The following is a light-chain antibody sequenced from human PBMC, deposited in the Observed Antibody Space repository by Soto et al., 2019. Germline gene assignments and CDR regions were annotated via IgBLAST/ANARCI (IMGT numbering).Light chain of an antibody. Sequence: EIVLTQSPATLSLSPGERATFSCRASQSVSSDLVWYQQKPGQAPRLLIYDASNRATGIPARFSGSGSGTDFTLTISSLEPEDFAIYYCQQRSNWITFGQGTRLEIK. V-gene: IGKV3-11*01. CDR2: DAS. J-gene: IGKJ5*01. CDR3: QQRSNWIT. CDR1: QSVSSD.